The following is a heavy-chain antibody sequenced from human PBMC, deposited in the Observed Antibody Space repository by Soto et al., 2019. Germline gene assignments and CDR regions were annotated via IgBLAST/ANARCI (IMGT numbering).Heavy chain of an antibody. CDR2: IIPIFGTA. V-gene: IGHV1-69*06. D-gene: IGHD3-3*01. CDR3: ASKLEYTIFGVVIGDYGMDV. CDR1: GGTFSSYA. Sequence: QVQLVQSGAEVKKPGSSVKVSCKASGGTFSSYAISWVRQAPGQGLEWIGGIIPIFGTANYAQKFQGRVTITADKSTSTAYMELSSLRSEDTAVYYCASKLEYTIFGVVIGDYGMDVWGQGTTVTVSS. J-gene: IGHJ6*02.